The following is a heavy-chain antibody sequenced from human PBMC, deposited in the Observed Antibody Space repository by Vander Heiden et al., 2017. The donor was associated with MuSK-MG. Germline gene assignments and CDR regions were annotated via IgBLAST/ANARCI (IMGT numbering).Heavy chain of an antibody. CDR1: GFTFSSYA. D-gene: IGHD6-19*01. Sequence: QVQLVESGGGVVQPGRSLRLSCAASGFTFSSYAMHWVRQAPGKGLEWVAVISYEGSNKYYADSVKGRFTISRDNSKNTLYLQMNSLRAEDTAVYYCARVAGLDYWGQGTLVTVSS. CDR2: ISYEGSNK. CDR3: ARVAGLDY. J-gene: IGHJ4*02. V-gene: IGHV3-30-3*01.